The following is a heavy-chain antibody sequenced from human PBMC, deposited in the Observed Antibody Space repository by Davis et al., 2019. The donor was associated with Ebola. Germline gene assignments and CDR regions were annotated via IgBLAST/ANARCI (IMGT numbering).Heavy chain of an antibody. Sequence: MPSETLSLTCAVYGGSFSGYYWSWIRQPPGKGLEWIGEINHSGSTNYNPSLKSRVTISVDTSKNQFSLKLSSVTAADTAVYYCARGPQLQGSSGWYVNYWGQGTLVTVSS. V-gene: IGHV4-34*01. J-gene: IGHJ4*02. D-gene: IGHD6-19*01. CDR2: INHSGST. CDR1: GGSFSGYY. CDR3: ARGPQLQGSSGWYVNY.